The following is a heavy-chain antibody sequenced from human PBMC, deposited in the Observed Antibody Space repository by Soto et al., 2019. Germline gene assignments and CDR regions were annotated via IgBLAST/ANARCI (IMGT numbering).Heavy chain of an antibody. V-gene: IGHV3-33*01. Sequence: QVQLVESGGGVVQPGTSLRLSCAASGFSFRSYAMHWVRQAPGKGLEWVAALWYDGSNQNYAESVKGRFTISRDNSKSTVYLQMNSLKAEDTAVYYCARDINDFWSGYLYWGKGTLVTVSS. D-gene: IGHD3-3*01. CDR3: ARDINDFWSGYLY. CDR2: LWYDGSNQ. CDR1: GFSFRSYA. J-gene: IGHJ4*02.